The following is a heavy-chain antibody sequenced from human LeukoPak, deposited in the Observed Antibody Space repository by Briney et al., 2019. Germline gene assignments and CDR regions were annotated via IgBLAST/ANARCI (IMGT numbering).Heavy chain of an antibody. J-gene: IGHJ4*02. CDR1: GFTLGDYA. CDR3: IRDDYGDYGVS. Sequence: GGSLRLSCTASGFTLGDYAMSWVGQAPGKGVEWVGFIRSKAYGGTTEYAASVKGRFTISRDDSKSIAYLQMNSLKTEDTAVYYCIRDDYGDYGVSWGQGTLVTVSS. V-gene: IGHV3-49*04. D-gene: IGHD4-17*01. CDR2: IRSKAYGGTT.